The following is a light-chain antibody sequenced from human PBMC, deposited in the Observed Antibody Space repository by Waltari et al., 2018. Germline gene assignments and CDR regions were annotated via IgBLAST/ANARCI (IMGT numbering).Light chain of an antibody. CDR3: SSFTSTSTLV. V-gene: IGLV2-14*01. CDR2: DVS. CDR1: NSDVGGYKY. Sequence: QSALTQPASVSGSPGQSITISCTGTNSDVGGYKYVSWYQQHPGKAPQLMLYDVSYRPSGVSNRFSGSKSGNTASLTISGLQGEDEADYYCSSFTSTSTLVFGGGTKVTVL. J-gene: IGLJ3*02.